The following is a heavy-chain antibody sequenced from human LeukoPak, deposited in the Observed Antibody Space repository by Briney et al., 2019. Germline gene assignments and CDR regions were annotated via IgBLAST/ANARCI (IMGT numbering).Heavy chain of an antibody. V-gene: IGHV3-23*01. CDR1: GFTFSSYA. D-gene: IGHD1-26*01. CDR3: AKGSGSYFYFDY. Sequence: GGSLRLSCAASGFTFSSYAMSWVRQAPGKGLEWVSASSGSGGSTYYADSVKGRFTISRDNSKNTLYLQMNSLRAEDTAVYYCAKGSGSYFYFDYWGQGTLVTVST. CDR2: SSGSGGST. J-gene: IGHJ4*02.